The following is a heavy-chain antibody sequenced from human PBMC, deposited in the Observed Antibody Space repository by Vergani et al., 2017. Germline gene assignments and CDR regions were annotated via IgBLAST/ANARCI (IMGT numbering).Heavy chain of an antibody. Sequence: QVQLVQSGAEVKEPGASVKVSCKASGYTFTSYDINWVRQATGQGLEWMGWMNPNSGNTGYAQKFQGRVTMTRNTSISTAYMELSSLRSEDTAVYYCARLDDYGGPDYYYYMDVWGKGTTVTVSS. CDR1: GYTFTSYD. J-gene: IGHJ6*03. CDR2: MNPNSGNT. D-gene: IGHD4-23*01. V-gene: IGHV1-8*01. CDR3: ARLDDYGGPDYYYYMDV.